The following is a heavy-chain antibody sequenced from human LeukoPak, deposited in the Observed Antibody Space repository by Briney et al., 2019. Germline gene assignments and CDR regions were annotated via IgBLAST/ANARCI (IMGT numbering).Heavy chain of an antibody. Sequence: GGSLRLSCAASGFTFNSYTMNWVRQAPGKGLDWVSSISSGSSYIYYADSVKGRFTISRDNAKNSLYLQMNSLRAEDTAVYYCARQRFGELSDAFHIWGQGTMVIVSS. J-gene: IGHJ3*02. CDR2: ISSGSSYI. V-gene: IGHV3-21*01. D-gene: IGHD3-10*01. CDR1: GFTFNSYT. CDR3: ARQRFGELSDAFHI.